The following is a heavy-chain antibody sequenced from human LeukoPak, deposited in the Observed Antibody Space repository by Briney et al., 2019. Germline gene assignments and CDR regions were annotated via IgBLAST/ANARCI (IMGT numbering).Heavy chain of an antibody. Sequence: RGSLRLSCAASGFPFSNYAMTWVRQAPGKGLERVSGISDSGDRTYYADSVKGRFTISRDNSKNMLYLQMNSLRVEDTALYYCAKGLGTSGYHDYWGQGTLVTVSS. CDR1: GFPFSNYA. CDR2: ISDSGDRT. J-gene: IGHJ4*02. V-gene: IGHV3-23*01. CDR3: AKGLGTSGYHDY. D-gene: IGHD3-22*01.